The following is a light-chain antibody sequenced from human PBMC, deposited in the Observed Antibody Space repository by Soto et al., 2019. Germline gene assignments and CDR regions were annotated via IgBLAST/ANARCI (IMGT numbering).Light chain of an antibody. J-gene: IGKJ4*01. CDR3: QQYKSFSLP. CDR2: KTS. V-gene: IGKV1-5*03. Sequence: DIQMTQSPSTLSASVGDRVTITCRASQNINYWLALYQQKPGKAPKLLISKTSNLESGVPSRFSGSGSGTESSLTISSLQPDDFATYYCQQYKSFSLPFGGGTKVDIK. CDR1: QNINYW.